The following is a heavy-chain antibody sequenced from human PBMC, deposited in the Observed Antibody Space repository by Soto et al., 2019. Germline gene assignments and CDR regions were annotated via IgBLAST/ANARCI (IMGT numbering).Heavy chain of an antibody. CDR3: ARDRRYCSSTSCYESWFDP. D-gene: IGHD2-2*01. V-gene: IGHV4-59*01. J-gene: IGHJ5*02. Sequence: SETLSLTCTVSGGSISSYYWSWIRQPPGKGLEWIGYIYYSGSTNYNPSLKSRVTISVDTSKNQFSLKLSSVTAADTAVYHCARDRRYCSSTSCYESWFDPWGQGTLVTVSS. CDR1: GGSISSYY. CDR2: IYYSGST.